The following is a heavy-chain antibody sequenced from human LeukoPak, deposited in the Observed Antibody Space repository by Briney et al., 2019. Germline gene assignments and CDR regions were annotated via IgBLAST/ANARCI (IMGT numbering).Heavy chain of an antibody. CDR2: ISAYNGNT. CDR3: ARLLLDWDAFDI. V-gene: IGHV1-18*01. CDR1: GYTFTSYG. Sequence: ASVKVSCKASGYTFTSYGISWVRQASGQGLEWMGWISAYNGNTNYAQKLQGRVTMTTDTSTSTAYMELRSLRSDDTAVYYCARLLLDWDAFDIWGQGTMVTVSS. D-gene: IGHD3-22*01. J-gene: IGHJ3*02.